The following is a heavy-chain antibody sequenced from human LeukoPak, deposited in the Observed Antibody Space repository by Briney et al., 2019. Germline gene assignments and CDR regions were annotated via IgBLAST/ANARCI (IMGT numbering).Heavy chain of an antibody. V-gene: IGHV4-4*02. D-gene: IGHD1-26*01. CDR2: IYHSGST. Sequence: SETLSLTCAVSGGSISSSNWWSWVRQPPGKGLEWIGEIYHSGSTNYNPSLKSRVTISVDKSKNQFSLKLSSVTAADTAVYYCARDVFYSGSHFFGYWGQGTLVTVSS. J-gene: IGHJ4*02. CDR1: GGSISSSNW. CDR3: ARDVFYSGSHFFGY.